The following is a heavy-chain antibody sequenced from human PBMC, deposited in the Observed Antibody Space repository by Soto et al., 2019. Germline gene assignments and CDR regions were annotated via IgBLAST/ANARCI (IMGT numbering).Heavy chain of an antibody. CDR1: GFNFGFFG. D-gene: IGHD1-26*01. Sequence: GGSLRLSCAASGFNFGFFGMHLVSQAPGKGLEWVAFISGDGINTQYADSVRGRFTLSRDYSRKTMYLQMDSLRDEDTALYYCARGNLSFDFDSWGQGTLVTVSS. V-gene: IGHV3-30*03. CDR3: ARGNLSFDFDS. J-gene: IGHJ4*02. CDR2: ISGDGINT.